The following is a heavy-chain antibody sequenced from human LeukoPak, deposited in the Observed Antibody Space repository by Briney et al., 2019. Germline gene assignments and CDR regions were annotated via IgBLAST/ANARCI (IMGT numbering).Heavy chain of an antibody. CDR1: GGSFSGYY. CDR3: VRDPTGLLRPTNWFDP. J-gene: IGHJ5*02. D-gene: IGHD3-22*01. V-gene: IGHV4-34*01. CDR2: INHSGST. Sequence: PSETLSLTCAVYGGSFSGYYWSWIRQPPGKGLEWIGEINHSGSTNYNPSLKSRVTISVDTSKNQFSLKLTSMTAADSAVYYCVRDPTGLLRPTNWFDPWGQGTLVTASS.